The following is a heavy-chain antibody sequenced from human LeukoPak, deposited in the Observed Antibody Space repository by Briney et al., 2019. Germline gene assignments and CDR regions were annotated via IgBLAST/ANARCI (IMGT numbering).Heavy chain of an antibody. Sequence: SETLSLTCTVSGGSISSGGYYWSWIRQHPGKGPEWIGYIYYSGSTYYNPSLKSRVTISVDTSKNQFSLKLNSVTAADTAVYYCARACSSTSCRDGYYYGMDVWGQGTTVTVSS. CDR2: IYYSGST. CDR3: ARACSSTSCRDGYYYGMDV. V-gene: IGHV4-31*03. D-gene: IGHD2-2*01. CDR1: GGSISSGGYY. J-gene: IGHJ6*02.